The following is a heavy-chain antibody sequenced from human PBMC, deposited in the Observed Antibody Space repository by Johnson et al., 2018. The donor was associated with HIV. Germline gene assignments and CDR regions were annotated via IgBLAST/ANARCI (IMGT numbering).Heavy chain of an antibody. Sequence: MLLVESGGGLVQPGGSLRLSCAASGFTFSSYAMSWVRQAPGKGLEWVSAISGSGGSTYYADSVKGRFPISRDNSKNTLYLQMNSLRAEDTAVYYCAREGKYLAGAEDAFDIWGQGTMVTVSS. D-gene: IGHD2/OR15-2a*01. CDR3: AREGKYLAGAEDAFDI. J-gene: IGHJ3*02. CDR2: ISGSGGST. CDR1: GFTFSSYA. V-gene: IGHV3-23*04.